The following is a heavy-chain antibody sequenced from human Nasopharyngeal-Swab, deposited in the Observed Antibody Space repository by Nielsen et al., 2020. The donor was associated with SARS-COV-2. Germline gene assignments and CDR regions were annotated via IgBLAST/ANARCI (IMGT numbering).Heavy chain of an antibody. J-gene: IGHJ4*02. V-gene: IGHV3-11*06. CDR2: IRSSSSYT. CDR1: GFTFSDYY. D-gene: IGHD1-26*01. Sequence: GESLKISCAASGFTFSDYYMSWIRQAPGKGLEWVSYIRSSSSYTNYADSVKGRFTISRDNAKNSLYLQMNSLRAEDTAVYYCARDIVGATTGFDYWGQGTLVTVSS. CDR3: ARDIVGATTGFDY.